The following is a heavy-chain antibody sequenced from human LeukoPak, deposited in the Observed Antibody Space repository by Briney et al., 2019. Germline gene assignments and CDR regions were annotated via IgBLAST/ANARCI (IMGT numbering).Heavy chain of an antibody. V-gene: IGHV1-69*04. CDR2: IIPILGIA. D-gene: IGHD3-22*01. CDR1: GGSFSNYA. Sequence: SVKVSCKASGGSFSNYAINWVRQAPGQGLEWMGRIIPILGIANYAQKFHGRVTTAADKFTSTAYMELSSLRSEDTAVYYCARRPSYYDSSGYFGYWGQGTLVTVSS. CDR3: ARRPSYYDSSGYFGY. J-gene: IGHJ4*02.